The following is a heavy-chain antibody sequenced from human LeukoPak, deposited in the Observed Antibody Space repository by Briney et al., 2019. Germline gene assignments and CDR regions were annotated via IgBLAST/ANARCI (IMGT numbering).Heavy chain of an antibody. CDR3: ASVAGTRDAFDI. V-gene: IGHV1-2*02. D-gene: IGHD6-19*01. CDR1: GYTFTCYY. Sequence: ASVSVSCKASGYTFTCYYMHWVRQAPGQGLDWRGWINPNSGGTNYAQKFQGRVTMTRDTSISTAYMELSRLRSDDTAVYYCASVAGTRDAFDIWGQGTMVTVSS. J-gene: IGHJ3*02. CDR2: INPNSGGT.